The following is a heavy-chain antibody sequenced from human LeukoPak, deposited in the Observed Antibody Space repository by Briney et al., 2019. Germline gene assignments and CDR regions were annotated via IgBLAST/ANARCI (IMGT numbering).Heavy chain of an antibody. D-gene: IGHD3-3*01. J-gene: IGHJ4*02. Sequence: GASVKVSCKASGYTFFNYGISWVRQAPGQGLEWIGWISAYDGNTNYAQKLQDRVTVTRDISTSTAYMELRGLRSDDTAVYYCGRDGVVTSYYFDCWGQGTLVTVSS. CDR3: GRDGVVTSYYFDC. CDR2: ISAYDGNT. V-gene: IGHV1-18*01. CDR1: GYTFFNYG.